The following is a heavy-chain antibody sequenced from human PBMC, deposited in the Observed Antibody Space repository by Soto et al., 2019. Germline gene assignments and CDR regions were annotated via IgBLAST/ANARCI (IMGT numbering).Heavy chain of an antibody. Sequence: EAQLVESGGGLVQPGGSLRLSCAASGLTFRNYWMHWVRQAPGRGLVWVSRISGDGSSSNYADSVKGRFTISRDNDKNTLYLQMNSLRAEDTAVYFCARGGSGYTFDWGQGTLGTVSS. CDR3: ARGGSGYTFD. CDR2: ISGDGSSS. V-gene: IGHV3-74*01. CDR1: GLTFRNYW. J-gene: IGHJ4*02. D-gene: IGHD5-12*01.